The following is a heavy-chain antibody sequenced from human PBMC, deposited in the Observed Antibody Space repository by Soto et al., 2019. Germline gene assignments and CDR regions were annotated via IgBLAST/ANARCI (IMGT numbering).Heavy chain of an antibody. CDR1: GYSLTTYW. CDR3: ATNYYDRSGYYPLPDAFDI. Sequence: GESLKISCKGSGYSLTTYWIGWVRQMPGKGLEWMGIIYPADSDTRYSPSFQGQVAISADKSISTAYLQWSSLKASDTAIYYCATNYYDRSGYYPLPDAFDIWGQGTLVTVSS. D-gene: IGHD3-22*01. V-gene: IGHV5-51*01. CDR2: IYPADSDT. J-gene: IGHJ3*02.